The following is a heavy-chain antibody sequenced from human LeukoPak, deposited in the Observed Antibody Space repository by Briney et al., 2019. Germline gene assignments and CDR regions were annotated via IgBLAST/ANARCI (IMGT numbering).Heavy chain of an antibody. V-gene: IGHV4-34*01. CDR1: GGSFSGYY. CDR3: ARDACSSTSCPNWFDP. Sequence: PSETLSLTCAVYGGSFSGYYWSWIRQPPGKGLEWIGEINHSGSTNYNPSLKSRVTISVDKSKNQFSLKLSSVTAADTAVYYCARDACSSTSCPNWFDPWGQGILVTVSS. D-gene: IGHD2-2*01. J-gene: IGHJ5*02. CDR2: INHSGST.